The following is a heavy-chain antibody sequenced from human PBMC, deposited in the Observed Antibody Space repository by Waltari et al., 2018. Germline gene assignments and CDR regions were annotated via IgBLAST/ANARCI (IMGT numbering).Heavy chain of an antibody. CDR1: GFPFSHYA. Sequence: EVVLFESGGTLVQSGGSLRLSCATSGFPFSHYAMNWVRQAPGKGLDVVSTIMVSADGTNYADSVKGRFTVFRDNSKNTLYLQMNSLRVEDTAVYYCAKDYDSSLYSYAPICDWGRGTLVTVSS. J-gene: IGHJ1*01. CDR2: IMVSADGT. D-gene: IGHD3-22*01. CDR3: AKDYDSSLYSYAPICD. V-gene: IGHV3-23*01.